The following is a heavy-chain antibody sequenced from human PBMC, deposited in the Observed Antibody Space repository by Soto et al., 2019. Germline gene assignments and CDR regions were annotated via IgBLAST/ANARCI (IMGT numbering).Heavy chain of an antibody. D-gene: IGHD6-13*01. CDR2: IIPIFGTA. CDR3: AREGSSSWYWFDP. V-gene: IGHV1-69*13. CDR1: GDTFTSYY. Sequence: ASVKVSCKAPGDTFTSYYLNWVRQAPGQGLEWMGGIIPIFGTANYAQKFQGRVTITADESTSTAYMELSSLRSEDTAVYYCAREGSSSWYWFDPWGQGTLVTVSS. J-gene: IGHJ5*02.